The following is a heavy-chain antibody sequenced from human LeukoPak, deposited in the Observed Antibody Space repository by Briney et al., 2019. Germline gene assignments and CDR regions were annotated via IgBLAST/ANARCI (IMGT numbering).Heavy chain of an antibody. V-gene: IGHV4-31*03. Sequence: PSQTLSLTCTVSGGSISSGGYYWSWIRQHPGKGLEWIGYIYYSGSTYYNPSLKSRVTISVDTSKNQFSLKLSSVTAADTAVYYCARGRYSSSWYRWFDPWGQGTLVTVSS. CDR3: ARGRYSSSWYRWFDP. J-gene: IGHJ5*02. CDR2: IYYSGST. CDR1: GGSISSGGYY. D-gene: IGHD6-13*01.